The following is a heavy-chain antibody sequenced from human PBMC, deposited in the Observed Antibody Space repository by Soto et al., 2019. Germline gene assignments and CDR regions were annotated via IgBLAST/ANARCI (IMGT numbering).Heavy chain of an antibody. Sequence: TSETLSLTCTVSGGSISSYYWSWIRQPPGKGLEWIGYIYYSGSTNYNPSLKSRVTISVDTSKNQFSLKLSSVTAADTAVYYCARAAQGYCTNGVCYNYYGMDVWGQGTTVTVSS. CDR1: GGSISSYY. CDR2: IYYSGST. CDR3: ARAAQGYCTNGVCYNYYGMDV. V-gene: IGHV4-59*01. J-gene: IGHJ6*02. D-gene: IGHD2-8*01.